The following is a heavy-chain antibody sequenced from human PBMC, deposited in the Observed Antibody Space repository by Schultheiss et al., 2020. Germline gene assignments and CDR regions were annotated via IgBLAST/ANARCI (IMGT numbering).Heavy chain of an antibody. CDR3: ASGAGSGFDP. CDR2: ISSSSSYI. V-gene: IGHV3-21*04. J-gene: IGHJ5*02. CDR1: GFTFDDYA. Sequence: GGSLRLSCAASGFTFDDYAMHWVRQAPGKGLEWVSSISSSSSYIYYADSVKGRFTISRDNAKNSLYLQMNSLRAEDTAVYYCASGAGSGFDPWGQGTLVTVSS. D-gene: IGHD3-10*01.